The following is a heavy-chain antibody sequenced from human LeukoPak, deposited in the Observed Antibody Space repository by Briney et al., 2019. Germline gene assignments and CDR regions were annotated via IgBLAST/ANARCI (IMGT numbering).Heavy chain of an antibody. D-gene: IGHD3-22*01. J-gene: IGHJ4*02. CDR3: ARVRSGYYIDY. Sequence: PGGSLRLSCAASGFTLGSYSMNWVRQAPGQGLEWISFISTTSGTIYYADSVKGRFTISRDNAQNSLSLQMNSLRDEDTAVYYCARVRSGYYIDYWGQGTLVTVSS. CDR1: GFTLGSYS. CDR2: ISTTSGTI. V-gene: IGHV3-48*02.